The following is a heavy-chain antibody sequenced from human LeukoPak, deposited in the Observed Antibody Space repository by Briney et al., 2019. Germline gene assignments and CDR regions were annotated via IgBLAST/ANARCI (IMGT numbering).Heavy chain of an antibody. J-gene: IGHJ4*02. CDR3: AKVEVSVVRGVIDFDY. CDR1: GFTFSSYG. CDR2: IWYDGSNK. V-gene: IGHV3-30*02. Sequence: GGSLRLSCAASGFTFSSYGMHWVRQAPGKGLEWVAVIWYDGSNKYYADSVKGRFTISRDNSKNTLYLQMNSLRAEDTAVYYCAKVEVSVVRGVIDFDYWGQGTLVTVSS. D-gene: IGHD3-10*01.